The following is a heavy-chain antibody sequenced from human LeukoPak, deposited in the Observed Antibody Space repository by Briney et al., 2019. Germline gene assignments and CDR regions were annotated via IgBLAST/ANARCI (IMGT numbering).Heavy chain of an antibody. CDR2: IYSGGST. CDR3: ASVRY. CDR1: GFTFSSYS. J-gene: IGHJ4*02. D-gene: IGHD2-8*01. Sequence: GGSLRLSCAASGFTFSSYSMNWVRQAPGKGLEWVSVIYSGGSTYYADSVKGRFTISRDNSKNTLYLQMNSLRAEDTAVYYCASVRYWGQGTLVTVSS. V-gene: IGHV3-53*01.